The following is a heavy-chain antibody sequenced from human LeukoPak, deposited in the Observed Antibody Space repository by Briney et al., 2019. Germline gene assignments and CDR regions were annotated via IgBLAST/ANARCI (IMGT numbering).Heavy chain of an antibody. CDR3: ARSKIDSWSGYYDI. V-gene: IGHV1-69*05. D-gene: IGHD3-3*01. Sequence: QAPGQXLEWMGGIIPIFGTANYAQKFQGRVTITTDESASTAYMELSSLRSEDTAVYYCARSKIDSWSGYYDIWGRGTLVTVSS. CDR2: IIPIFGTA. J-gene: IGHJ4*02.